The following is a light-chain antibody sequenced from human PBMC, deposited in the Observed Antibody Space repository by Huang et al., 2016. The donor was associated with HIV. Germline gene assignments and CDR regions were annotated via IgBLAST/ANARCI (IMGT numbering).Light chain of an antibody. CDR2: AAS. J-gene: IGKJ4*01. V-gene: IGKV1-39*01. CDR1: ENIVYS. CDR3: QQSRSLPRT. Sequence: QLTQSPSSLSASVGDGITITCRASENIVYSLSWFRQRPGRAPEALIYAASRLHAGVPSKFIATGSGANFTLSIDGLGPEDFATYYCQQSRSLPRTYGGGTKVDI.